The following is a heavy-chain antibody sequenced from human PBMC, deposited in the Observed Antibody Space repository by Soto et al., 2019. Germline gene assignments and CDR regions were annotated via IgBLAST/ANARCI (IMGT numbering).Heavy chain of an antibody. CDR2: IIPIFGTA. CDR3: AGEGGYDLGVIHAFDY. V-gene: IGHV1-69*01. D-gene: IGHD3-22*01. J-gene: IGHJ4*01. CDR1: GGTFSSYA. Sequence: QVQLVQSGAEVKKPGSSVKVSCKASGGTFSSYAISWVRQAPGQGLEWMGGIIPIFGTANYARKFQGRVTITADESTSTAHIGLSSLRSEDTAVYSCAGEGGYDLGVIHAFDYWGHGTLVTVSS.